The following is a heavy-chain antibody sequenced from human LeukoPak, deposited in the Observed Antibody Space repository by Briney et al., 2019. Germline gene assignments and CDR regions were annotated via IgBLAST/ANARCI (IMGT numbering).Heavy chain of an antibody. J-gene: IGHJ6*02. D-gene: IGHD3-10*01. V-gene: IGHV1-69*04. CDR1: GGTFSSYA. Sequence: SVKVSCKASGGTFSSYAISWVRQAPGQGLEWMGRIIPILGIANYAQKFQGRVTITADKSTSTAYMELSSLRSEDTAVCYCARSITMVRGSGRYYYGMDVWGQGTTVTVSS. CDR3: ARSITMVRGSGRYYYGMDV. CDR2: IIPILGIA.